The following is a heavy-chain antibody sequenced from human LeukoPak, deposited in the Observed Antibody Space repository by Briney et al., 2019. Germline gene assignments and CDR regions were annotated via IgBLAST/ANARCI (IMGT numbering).Heavy chain of an antibody. D-gene: IGHD3-22*01. V-gene: IGHV3-66*02. J-gene: IGHJ4*02. CDR1: GFTVSSNY. CDR3: ARDQRDYYDSSGYPRD. CDR2: IYSGGST. Sequence: PGGSLRLSCAASGFTVSSNYMSWVRQAPGKGLEWVSVIYSGGSTYCADSVKGRFTISRDNSKNTLYLQMNSLRAEDTAVYYCARDQRDYYDSSGYPRDWGQGTLVTVSS.